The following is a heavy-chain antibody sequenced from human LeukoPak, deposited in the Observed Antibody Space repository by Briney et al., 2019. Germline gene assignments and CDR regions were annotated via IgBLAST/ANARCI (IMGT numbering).Heavy chain of an antibody. V-gene: IGHV4-59*08. CDR1: GGSISSYY. CDR3: ARQLRGEAVAGHLQRFDY. CDR2: IYYGGST. J-gene: IGHJ4*02. Sequence: KLSETCSLTCTVSGGSISSYYWNWIRQPPGKGLEWIGYIYYGGSTNYNPSLKSRVTISVDTSKNQFSLKLNYVTAADTAVYFCARQLRGEAVAGHLQRFDYWGQGTLVTVSS. D-gene: IGHD6-19*01.